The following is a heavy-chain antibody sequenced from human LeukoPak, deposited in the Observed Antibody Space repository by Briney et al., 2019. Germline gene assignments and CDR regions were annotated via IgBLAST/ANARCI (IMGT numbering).Heavy chain of an antibody. D-gene: IGHD2-2*01. CDR2: ISGSGGST. V-gene: IGHV3-23*01. Sequence: PGGSLRLSCAASGFTFSSYAMSWVRQAPGKGLEWVSAISGSGGSTYYADSVKGRFTISRDNSKNTLYLQMNSLRAEDTAVYYCAKEGRYCSSTSCSGPFDYWGQGTLVTVSS. CDR3: AKEGRYCSSTSCSGPFDY. J-gene: IGHJ4*02. CDR1: GFTFSSYA.